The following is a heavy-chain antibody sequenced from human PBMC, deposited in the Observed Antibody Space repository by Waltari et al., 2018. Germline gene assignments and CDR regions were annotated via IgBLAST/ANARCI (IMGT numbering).Heavy chain of an antibody. CDR3: ARHIPWGADY. CDR2: IYPGDSDT. D-gene: IGHD7-27*01. V-gene: IGHV4-38-2*01. J-gene: IGHJ4*02. CDR1: GYSISSGYY. Sequence: QVQLQESGPGLVKPSETLSLTCAVSGYSISSGYYWGWIRQPPGKGLEWIGSIYPGDSDTRYSPSFQGQVTISADKSISTAYLQWSSLKASDTAMYYCARHIPWGADYWGQGTLVTVSS.